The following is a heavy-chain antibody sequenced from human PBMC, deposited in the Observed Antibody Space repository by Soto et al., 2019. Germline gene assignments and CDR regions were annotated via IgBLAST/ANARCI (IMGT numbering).Heavy chain of an antibody. CDR1: GFTFSSYS. D-gene: IGHD2-15*01. CDR2: INSDGSST. J-gene: IGHJ4*02. CDR3: VRTSLVVAAATREDY. Sequence: PGGSLRLSCAASGFTFSSYSMNWVRQAPGKGLVWVSRINSDGSSTSYADSVKGRFTISRDNAKNTLYLQMNSLRAEVTAVYYCVRTSLVVAAATREDYWGQGTLVTVSS. V-gene: IGHV3-74*01.